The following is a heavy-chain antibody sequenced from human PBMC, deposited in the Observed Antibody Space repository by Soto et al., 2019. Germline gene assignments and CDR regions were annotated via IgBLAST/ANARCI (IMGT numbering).Heavy chain of an antibody. CDR2: INPSGGST. J-gene: IGHJ6*02. D-gene: IGHD3-10*01. Sequence: QVQLVQSGAEVKKPGASVKVSCKASGYTFTSYYMPWVRQAPGQGLEWMGIINPSGGSTSYAQKFQGRVTMTRDTSTSIVYRELSSLRSEDTAVYYCARSAVRGVTQGYYYYYGMDVWGQGTTVTVSS. CDR3: ARSAVRGVTQGYYYYYGMDV. V-gene: IGHV1-46*01. CDR1: GYTFTSYY.